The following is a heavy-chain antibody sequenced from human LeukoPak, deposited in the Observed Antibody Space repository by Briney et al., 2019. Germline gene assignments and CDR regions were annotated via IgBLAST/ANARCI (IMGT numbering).Heavy chain of an antibody. Sequence: PGGSLRLSCAASGFTFSSYGMHWVRQAPGKGLEWVAVISYDGSNKYYADSVKGRFTISRDNSKNTLYLQMNSLRAEDTAVYYCAKEAYDSSGYRHWGQGTLVTVSS. J-gene: IGHJ4*02. CDR2: ISYDGSNK. D-gene: IGHD3-22*01. V-gene: IGHV3-30*18. CDR3: AKEAYDSSGYRH. CDR1: GFTFSSYG.